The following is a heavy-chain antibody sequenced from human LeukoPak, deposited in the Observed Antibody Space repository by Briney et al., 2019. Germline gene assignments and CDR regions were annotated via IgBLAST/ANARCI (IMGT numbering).Heavy chain of an antibody. CDR3: ARDRVYPHYYDSTSARRTTNFDY. CDR2: ISAYNGNT. V-gene: IGHV1-18*01. CDR1: GYTFTSYG. D-gene: IGHD3-22*01. Sequence: ASVKVSCKASGYTFTSYGISWVRQAPGQGLEWMGWISAYNGNTNYAQKLQGSVTMTTDTSTSTAYMELRSLRSDDTAVYYCARDRVYPHYYDSTSARRTTNFDYWGQGTLVTVSS. J-gene: IGHJ4*02.